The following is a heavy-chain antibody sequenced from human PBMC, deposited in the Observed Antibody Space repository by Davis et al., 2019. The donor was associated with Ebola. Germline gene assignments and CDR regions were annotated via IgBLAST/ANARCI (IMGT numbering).Heavy chain of an antibody. J-gene: IGHJ6*03. V-gene: IGHV3-66*01. CDR1: GFTFSSYT. D-gene: IGHD5-18*01. CDR2: IYSGGST. Sequence: GESLKISCAGSGFTFSSYTMSWVRQAPGKGLEWVSVIYSGGSTYYADSVKGRFTVSRDNAKNTVYLQMSSLRADDTAVYYCARAAYSFGEGYMDVWGKGTTVTVSS. CDR3: ARAAYSFGEGYMDV.